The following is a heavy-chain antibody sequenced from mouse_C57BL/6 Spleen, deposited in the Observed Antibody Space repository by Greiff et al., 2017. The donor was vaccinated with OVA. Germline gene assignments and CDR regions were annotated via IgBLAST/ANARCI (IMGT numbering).Heavy chain of an antibody. Sequence: VQLQQSGAELVKPGASVKMSCKASGYTFTSYWITWVKQRPGQGLEWIGDIYPGSGSTNYNEKFKSKATLTVDTSSSTAYMQLSSLTSEDSAVYYCARASYYSNYVNYWGQGTTLTVSS. J-gene: IGHJ2*01. CDR3: ARASYYSNYVNY. CDR2: IYPGSGST. D-gene: IGHD2-5*01. CDR1: GYTFTSYW. V-gene: IGHV1-55*01.